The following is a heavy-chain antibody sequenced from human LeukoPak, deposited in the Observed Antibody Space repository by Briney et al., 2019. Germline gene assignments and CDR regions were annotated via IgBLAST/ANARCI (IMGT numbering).Heavy chain of an antibody. J-gene: IGHJ5*02. CDR1: GFTFSSYS. D-gene: IGHD2-2*01. V-gene: IGHV3-21*01. CDR3: ARERGERVVPAAFFDP. CDR2: ISSSSSYT. Sequence: GGSLRLSCAASGFTFSSYSMNWVRQAPGKGLEWVSSISSSSSYTYYADSVKGRFTISRDNAKISLYLQMNSLRAEDTAVYYCARERGERVVPAAFFDPWGQGTLVTVSS.